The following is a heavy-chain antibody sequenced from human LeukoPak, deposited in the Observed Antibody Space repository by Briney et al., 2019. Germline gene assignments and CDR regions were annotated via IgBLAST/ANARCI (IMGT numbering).Heavy chain of an antibody. J-gene: IGHJ2*01. CDR3: ARDQNGDYAPHWYFDL. Sequence: ASVKVSCKASGGTFSSYAISWVRQAPGQGLEWMGGIIPIFGTANYAQKFQGRVTITADESTSTAYMELSSLRSEDTAVYYCARDQNGDYAPHWYFDLWGRGTLVTISS. CDR1: GGTFSSYA. D-gene: IGHD4-17*01. V-gene: IGHV1-69*13. CDR2: IIPIFGTA.